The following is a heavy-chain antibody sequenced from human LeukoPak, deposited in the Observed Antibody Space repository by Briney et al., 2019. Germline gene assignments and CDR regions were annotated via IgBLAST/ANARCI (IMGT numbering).Heavy chain of an antibody. CDR2: IIPIFGTA. CDR3: ASDVHSTADPYDY. D-gene: IGHD2-2*01. CDR1: GGTFSSYA. Sequence: ASVKVSCKASGGTFSSYAISWVRQAPGQGLEWMGGIIPIFGTANYAQKFQGRVTITADESTSTAYMALSSLRSEDTAVYYCASDVHSTADPYDYWGQGTLVTVSS. V-gene: IGHV1-69*13. J-gene: IGHJ4*02.